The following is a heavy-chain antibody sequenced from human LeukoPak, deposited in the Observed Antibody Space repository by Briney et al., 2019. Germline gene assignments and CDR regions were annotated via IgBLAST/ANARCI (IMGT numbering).Heavy chain of an antibody. CDR2: INANNGNT. CDR3: GTQLVSERGYFDY. V-gene: IGHV1-18*01. Sequence: ASVKVSCKASGYTFTSYGITWVRQAPGQGLEWMGWINANNGNTNYAQNLQGRVTMTRNTSISTAYMELSSLRSEDTAVYYYGTQLVSERGYFDYWGQGTLVTVSS. CDR1: GYTFTSYG. J-gene: IGHJ4*02. D-gene: IGHD6-13*01.